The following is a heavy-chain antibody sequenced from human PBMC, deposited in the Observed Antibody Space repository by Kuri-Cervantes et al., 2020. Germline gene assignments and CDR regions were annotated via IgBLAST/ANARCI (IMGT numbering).Heavy chain of an antibody. D-gene: IGHD3-3*01. Sequence: GGSLRPSCAASGFTFSSYDMHWVRQATGKGLEWVSAIGTAGDTYYPGSVKGRFTISRENAKNSLYLQMNSLRAGDTAVYYCARSIVSTIFGVVISGHAFDIWGQGTMVTVSS. J-gene: IGHJ3*02. CDR1: GFTFSSYD. CDR2: IGTAGDT. CDR3: ARSIVSTIFGVVISGHAFDI. V-gene: IGHV3-13*01.